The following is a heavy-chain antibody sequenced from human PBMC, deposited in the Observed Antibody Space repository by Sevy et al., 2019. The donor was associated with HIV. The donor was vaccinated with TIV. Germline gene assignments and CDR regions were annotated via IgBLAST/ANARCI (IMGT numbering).Heavy chain of an antibody. CDR2: TRYGGTTK. CDR1: GFIFNQFG. V-gene: IGHV3-30*02. CDR3: VKGLGMVQGALLSEDI. Sequence: GGSLRLSCTAYGFIFNQFGFHWVRQAPGKGPEWVAFTRYGGTTKYYADSVKGRFTISRENSKNTLYLQMNNLNPEDTALYHCVKGLGMVQGALLSEDIWGQGTMVTVSS. D-gene: IGHD3-10*01. J-gene: IGHJ3*02.